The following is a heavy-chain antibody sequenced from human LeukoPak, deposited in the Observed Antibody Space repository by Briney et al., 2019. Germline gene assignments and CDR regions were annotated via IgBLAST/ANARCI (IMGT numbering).Heavy chain of an antibody. CDR2: IIPIFGTA. CDR1: GGTFSSYA. CDR3: ARAYYGSGSYYKRGGYYYYYMDV. J-gene: IGHJ6*03. V-gene: IGHV1-69*06. Sequence: GASVKVSCKASGGTFSSYAISWVRQAPGQGLEWMGGIIPIFGTANYAQKFQGRVTITADKSTSTAYMELSSLRSEDTAVYYCARAYYGSGSYYKRGGYYYYYMDVWGKGTTVTVSS. D-gene: IGHD3-10*01.